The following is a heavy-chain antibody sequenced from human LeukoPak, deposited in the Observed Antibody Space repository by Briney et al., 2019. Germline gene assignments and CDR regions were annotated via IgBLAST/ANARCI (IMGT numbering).Heavy chain of an antibody. V-gene: IGHV3-7*01. Sequence: PGGSLRLSCAASGFTFSAYRMSWVRQAPGRGLEWVANINQDGSEKNYVDSVTGRFTISRDNAQNSLYLQLNSLRAEDTAIYFCARDRGYSNFDYWGQGTLVTVSS. CDR3: ARDRGYSNFDY. CDR2: INQDGSEK. CDR1: GFTFSAYR. D-gene: IGHD3-10*01. J-gene: IGHJ4*02.